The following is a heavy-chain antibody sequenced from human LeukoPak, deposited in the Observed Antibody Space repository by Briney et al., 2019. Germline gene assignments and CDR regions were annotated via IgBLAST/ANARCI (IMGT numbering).Heavy chain of an antibody. CDR3: ARDRGSGIDAVDI. J-gene: IGHJ3*02. Sequence: ASVKVSCKASGYTFTSYYMHWVRQAPGEGLEWMGIINPSGGSTSYAQKFQGRVTMTRDTSTSTVYMELSSLRSEDTAVYYCARDRGSGIDAVDIWGQGTMVTVSS. D-gene: IGHD3-10*01. CDR2: INPSGGST. V-gene: IGHV1-46*01. CDR1: GYTFTSYY.